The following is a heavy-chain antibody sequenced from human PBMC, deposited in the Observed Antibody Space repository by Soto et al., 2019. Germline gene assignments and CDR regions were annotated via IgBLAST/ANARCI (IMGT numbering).Heavy chain of an antibody. V-gene: IGHV1-18*01. D-gene: IGHD2-15*01. CDR1: GYIFTTYS. CDR2: VSASNGKT. J-gene: IGHJ5*02. Sequence: QIQLVQSGSEVRMPGASVKVSCKASGYIFTTYSITWVRQAPGQGLEWMGWVSASNGKTNYAQKFEDRDTMTTDTSTTTAYMELRSLRSDDTAVYYCAREAFVVQASWFDPWGQGTLVTVSS. CDR3: AREAFVVQASWFDP.